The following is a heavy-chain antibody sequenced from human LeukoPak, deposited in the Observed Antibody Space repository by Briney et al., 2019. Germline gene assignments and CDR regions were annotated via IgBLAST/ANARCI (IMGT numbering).Heavy chain of an antibody. CDR2: IYSTGST. CDR1: GGSISSYY. J-gene: IGHJ4*02. CDR3: ARGRGPLRVEFGD. V-gene: IGHV4-4*07. D-gene: IGHD3-16*01. Sequence: SETLSLTCTVSGGSISSYYWSWIRQPAGKGLEWIGRIYSTGSTNYNPSLKSRVTMSVDTSKNQFSLKLTSVTAADTAVYYCARGRGPLRVEFGDWGQGALVTVSS.